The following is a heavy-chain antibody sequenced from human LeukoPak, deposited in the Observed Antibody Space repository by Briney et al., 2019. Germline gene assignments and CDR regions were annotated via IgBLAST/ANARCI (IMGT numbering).Heavy chain of an antibody. CDR1: GFTVSSNY. J-gene: IGHJ4*02. D-gene: IGHD1-1*01. CDR3: ARGQPQLRGFDY. CDR2: ISGSGGST. Sequence: GGSLRLSCAVSGFTVSSNYMSWVRQAPGKGLEWVSGISGSGGSTYYADSVKGRFTISRDNAKNTLYLQMNSQRAEATAVYYCARGQPQLRGFDYWGQGTLVTVSS. V-gene: IGHV3-53*01.